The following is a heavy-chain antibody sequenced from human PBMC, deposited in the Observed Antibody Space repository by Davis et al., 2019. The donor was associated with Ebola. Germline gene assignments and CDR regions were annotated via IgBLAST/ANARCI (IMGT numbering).Heavy chain of an antibody. CDR3: ARRLGVSKDTRHDH. J-gene: IGHJ4*02. D-gene: IGHD2-15*01. Sequence: ASVKVSCKASGYTFTSYDINWVRQATGQGLVWMGWMNPNSGNTGYAQKFQGRVTMTRNTFISTAYMEVSSLRSEDTAVYYCARRLGVSKDTRHDHWGQGTLVTVSS. CDR2: MNPNSGNT. V-gene: IGHV1-8*01. CDR1: GYTFTSYD.